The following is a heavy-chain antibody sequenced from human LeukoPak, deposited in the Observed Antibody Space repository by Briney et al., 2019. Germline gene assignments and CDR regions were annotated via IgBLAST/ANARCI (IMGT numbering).Heavy chain of an antibody. J-gene: IGHJ4*02. CDR3: ASGKARIAVAGQFDY. V-gene: IGHV4-34*01. D-gene: IGHD6-19*01. Sequence: TSETLSLTCAVYGGSFSGYYWSWIRQPPGKGLEWIGEINHSGSTNYNPSLKSRVTISVDNSKNQFSLKLSSLNSLDAAVYYCASGKARIAVAGQFDYWGQGTLVTVSS. CDR2: INHSGST. CDR1: GGSFSGYY.